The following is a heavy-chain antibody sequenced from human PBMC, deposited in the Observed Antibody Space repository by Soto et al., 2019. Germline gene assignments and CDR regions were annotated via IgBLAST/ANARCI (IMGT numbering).Heavy chain of an antibody. Sequence: PSETLSLTCTVSGGSISSSSYYWGWIRQPPGKGLEWIGSIYYSGSTYYNPSLKSRVTISVDTSKNQFSLKLSSVTAAVTAVYYCARIVMVAATIDYWGQGTLVTVSS. CDR1: GGSISSSSYY. D-gene: IGHD2-15*01. V-gene: IGHV4-39*01. J-gene: IGHJ4*02. CDR2: IYYSGST. CDR3: ARIVMVAATIDY.